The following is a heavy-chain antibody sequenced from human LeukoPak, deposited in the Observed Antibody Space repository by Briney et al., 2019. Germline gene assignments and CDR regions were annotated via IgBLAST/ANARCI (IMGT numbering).Heavy chain of an antibody. D-gene: IGHD6-13*01. CDR1: GGSISSGDYY. Sequence: PSQTLSLTCTVSGGSISSGDYYWSWIRQPPGKGLEWIGYIYYSGSTYYNPSLKSRVTISVDTSKNQFSLKLSSVTAADTAVYYCARKQQLVHAFDYWGQGTLVTVSS. J-gene: IGHJ4*02. CDR2: IYYSGST. V-gene: IGHV4-30-4*08. CDR3: ARKQQLVHAFDY.